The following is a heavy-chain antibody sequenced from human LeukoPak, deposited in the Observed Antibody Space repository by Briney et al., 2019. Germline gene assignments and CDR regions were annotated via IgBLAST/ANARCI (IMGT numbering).Heavy chain of an antibody. Sequence: GGSLRLACAASGFTFSSYAMTWVRPAPGKGLEWVSAFSATDGSAQYAESVEGRFTISRDNSKNTLFLQMNSLGAEDTAVYYCARAKIAAAGTGAFDVWGQGTLVTVSS. D-gene: IGHD6-13*01. V-gene: IGHV3-23*01. CDR2: FSATDGSA. CDR1: GFTFSSYA. J-gene: IGHJ3*01. CDR3: ARAKIAAAGTGAFDV.